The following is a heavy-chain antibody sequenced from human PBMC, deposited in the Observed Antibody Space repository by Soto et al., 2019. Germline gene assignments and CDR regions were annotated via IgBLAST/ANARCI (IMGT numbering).Heavy chain of an antibody. CDR2: IFYIGST. CDR3: ARSFYP. V-gene: IGHV4-59*01. CDR1: GGSISHYH. J-gene: IGHJ5*02. Sequence: QLQLQESGPGLVKPSETLSLTCTVSGGSISHYHWNWIRQAPGKGMEWIGYIFYIGSTHYNPSLPSRATISVHMSKNRLSLTLTSVTAADTAVYYCARSFYPWGQGTLVTVSS.